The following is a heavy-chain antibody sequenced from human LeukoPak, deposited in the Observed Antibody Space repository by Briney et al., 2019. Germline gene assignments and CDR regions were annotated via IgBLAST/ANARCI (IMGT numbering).Heavy chain of an antibody. V-gene: IGHV3-9*01. CDR2: ISWNSGSI. CDR3: AKGDTMIQGAFDI. J-gene: IGHJ3*02. CDR1: GFTFDDYA. D-gene: IGHD3-22*01. Sequence: GRSLRLSCAASGFTFDDYAMHWVRQAPGKGLEWVSGISWNSGSIGYADSVKGRFTISRGNAKNSLYLQMNSLRAEDTALYYCAKGDTMIQGAFDIWGQGTMVTVSS.